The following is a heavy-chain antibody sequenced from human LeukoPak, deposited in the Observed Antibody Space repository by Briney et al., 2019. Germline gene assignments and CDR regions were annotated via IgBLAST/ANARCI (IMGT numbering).Heavy chain of an antibody. D-gene: IGHD3-3*01. CDR2: IYTSGST. J-gene: IGHJ4*02. CDR3: ARGALDFWSGYYDY. CDR1: GGSISSYY. V-gene: IGHV4-4*07. Sequence: SETLSLTCPVSGGSISSYYWSWIRQPAGKGLEWIGRIYTSGSTNYNPSLKSRVTMSVDTSKNQFSLKLSSVTAADTAVYYCARGALDFWSGYYDYWGQGTLVTVSS.